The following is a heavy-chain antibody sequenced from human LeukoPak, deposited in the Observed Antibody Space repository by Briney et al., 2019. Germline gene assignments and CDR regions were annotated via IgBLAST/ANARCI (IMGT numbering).Heavy chain of an antibody. V-gene: IGHV4-39*01. Sequence: PSGTLSLTCAVSGGSTITTNYYWGWIRQPPGKGLEWIGSINYSGSTHYNPSLKSRVTIFVDTSKNQFSLKLSSVTAADTAVYYCARGGIAVAGIDYFDYWGQGTLVTVSS. D-gene: IGHD6-19*01. CDR1: GGSTITTNYY. CDR2: INYSGST. J-gene: IGHJ4*02. CDR3: ARGGIAVAGIDYFDY.